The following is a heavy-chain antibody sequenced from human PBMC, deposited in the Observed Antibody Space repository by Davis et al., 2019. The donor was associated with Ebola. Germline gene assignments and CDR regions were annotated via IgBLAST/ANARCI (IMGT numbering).Heavy chain of an antibody. CDR1: GFTFSGYW. D-gene: IGHD5-24*01. Sequence: HTGGSLRLSCAASGFTFSGYWMHWVRQAAGKGLVWVSRIKSDGSSISYADSVKGRFTISRDNAKDSLYLQMGSLGAEDTAVYYCARDSLRDGYPELDYWGQGTLVTVSS. J-gene: IGHJ4*02. CDR3: ARDSLRDGYPELDY. CDR2: IKSDGSSI. V-gene: IGHV3-74*01.